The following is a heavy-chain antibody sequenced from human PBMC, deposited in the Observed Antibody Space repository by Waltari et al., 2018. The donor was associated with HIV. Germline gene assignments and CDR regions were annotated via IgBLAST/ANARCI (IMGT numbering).Heavy chain of an antibody. Sequence: LVESGGNLVQPGGSLRLSCAASGFSFSGYWMSWVRQAAGKGLEWLANIGQDGSEKHDVDSVKGRFTISRDNAKNSLYLQMNNLRAEDTAVYYCARGYGAHSWGQGTLVTVSS. D-gene: IGHD4-17*01. CDR1: GFSFSGYW. V-gene: IGHV3-7*01. CDR2: IGQDGSEK. CDR3: ARGYGAHS. J-gene: IGHJ4*02.